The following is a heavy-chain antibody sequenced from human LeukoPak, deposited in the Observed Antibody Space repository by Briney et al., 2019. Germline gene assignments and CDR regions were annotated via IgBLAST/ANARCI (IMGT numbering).Heavy chain of an antibody. J-gene: IGHJ4*02. CDR2: ISGSGGST. CDR3: AKDLAAVAAKGGY. Sequence: GGSLRLSCAATGFTFSSYAMSWVRQAPGKGLEWVSAISGSGGSTYYADSVKGRFTISRDNSKNTLCLQMNSLRAEDTAVYYCAKDLAAVAAKGGYWGQGTLVTVSS. D-gene: IGHD6-19*01. CDR1: GFTFSSYA. V-gene: IGHV3-23*01.